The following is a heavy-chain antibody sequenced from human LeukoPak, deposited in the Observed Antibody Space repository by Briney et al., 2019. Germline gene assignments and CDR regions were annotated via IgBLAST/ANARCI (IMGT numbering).Heavy chain of an antibody. CDR2: INHSGST. V-gene: IGHV4-34*01. CDR1: GGSFSGYY. CDR3: ARDGSTSPYYYYYYGMDV. D-gene: IGHD2-2*01. Sequence: SETLSLTCAVYGGSFSGYYWSWIRQPPGKGLEWIGEINHSGSTNYNPSLKSRVTISVDTFKNQFSLKLSSVTAADTAMYYCARDGSTSPYYYYYYGMDVWGQGTTVTVSS. J-gene: IGHJ6*02.